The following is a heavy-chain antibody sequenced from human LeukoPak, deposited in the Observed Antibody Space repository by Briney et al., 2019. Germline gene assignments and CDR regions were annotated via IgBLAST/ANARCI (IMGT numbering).Heavy chain of an antibody. Sequence: ASVKVSCKASGYSFTDYYIHWVRQAPGQGLEWMGWINPNSGGTNYAQKFQGRVTMTRDTSISTAYMELSRLRSDDTAVYYCARVVRIHNWFDPWGQGTLVTVSS. J-gene: IGHJ5*02. CDR1: GYSFTDYY. CDR2: INPNSGGT. V-gene: IGHV1-2*02. CDR3: ARVVRIHNWFDP. D-gene: IGHD1-26*01.